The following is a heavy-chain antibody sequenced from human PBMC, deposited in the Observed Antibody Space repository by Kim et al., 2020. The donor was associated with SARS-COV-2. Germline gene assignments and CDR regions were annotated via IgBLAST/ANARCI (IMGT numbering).Heavy chain of an antibody. D-gene: IGHD6-19*01. CDR1: GFTFSTFT. V-gene: IGHV3-23*01. J-gene: IGHJ4*03. Sequence: GGSLRLSCAASGFTFSTFTMSWVRQAPGKGLEWVSAMYGRGDTFYADSVKGRFTISRDNSRATVYLQMNSLRPEDTAIYYCAKDRKPDRGWPIYYWGRGT. CDR3: AKDRKPDRGWPIYY. CDR2: MYGRGDT.